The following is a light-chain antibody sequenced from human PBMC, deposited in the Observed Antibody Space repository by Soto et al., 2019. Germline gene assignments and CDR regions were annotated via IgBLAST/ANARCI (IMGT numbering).Light chain of an antibody. CDR1: SSDVGAYNY. J-gene: IGLJ2*01. V-gene: IGLV2-14*01. CDR2: EVT. Sequence: QSVLTQPASVSGSPGQSITISCTGTSSDVGAYNYVSWYQQHPGKAPKLMIYEVTNRPSGVSNRFSGSKSGNTASLTISGLQAEDEADYYCSSYTSSDILVLFGGGTKVTVL. CDR3: SSYTSSDILVL.